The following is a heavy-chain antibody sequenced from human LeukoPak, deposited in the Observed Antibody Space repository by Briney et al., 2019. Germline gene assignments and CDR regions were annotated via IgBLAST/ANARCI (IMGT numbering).Heavy chain of an antibody. J-gene: IGHJ4*02. CDR2: ISGSGGST. CDR3: AKDLGNSGSYYPTDY. V-gene: IGHV3-23*01. CDR1: GFTFSSYA. Sequence: QPGGYLRLSCAASGFTFSSYAMSWVRQAPGKGLEWVSAISGSGGSTYYADSVKGRFTISRDNSKNTLYLQMNSLRAEDTAVYYCAKDLGNSGSYYPTDYWGQGTLVTVSS. D-gene: IGHD1-26*01.